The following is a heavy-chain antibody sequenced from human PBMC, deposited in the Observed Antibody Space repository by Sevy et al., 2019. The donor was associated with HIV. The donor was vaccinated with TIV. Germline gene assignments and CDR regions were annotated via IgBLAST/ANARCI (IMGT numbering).Heavy chain of an antibody. V-gene: IGHV3-23*01. Sequence: GGSLRLSCAASGFTFSSYAMSWVRQAPGKGLEWVSAISGSGGSTYYADSVKGRFTIPRDNSKNTLYLQMNSLRAEDTAVYYCAKDFYPDYYDSSGFTSAGWFDPWGQGTLVTVSS. J-gene: IGHJ5*02. CDR2: ISGSGGST. CDR3: AKDFYPDYYDSSGFTSAGWFDP. CDR1: GFTFSSYA. D-gene: IGHD3-22*01.